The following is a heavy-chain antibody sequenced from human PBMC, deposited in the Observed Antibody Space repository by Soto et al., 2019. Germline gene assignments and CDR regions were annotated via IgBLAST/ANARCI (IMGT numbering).Heavy chain of an antibody. V-gene: IGHV5-51*01. CDR1: GYSFTSYW. J-gene: IGHJ6*02. Sequence: GESLKISCXGSGYSFTSYWIGWVRQMPGKGLEWMGIIYPGDSDTRYSPSFQGQVTISADKSISTAYLQWSSLKASDTAMYYCARFRGPSKDYYYGMDVWGQGTTVTVSS. CDR2: IYPGDSDT. CDR3: ARFRGPSKDYYYGMDV. D-gene: IGHD2-2*01.